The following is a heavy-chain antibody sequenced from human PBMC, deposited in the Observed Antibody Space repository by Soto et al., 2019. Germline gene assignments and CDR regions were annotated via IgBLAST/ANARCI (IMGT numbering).Heavy chain of an antibody. CDR2: INSDGSST. CDR3: ARDSRRPNYYSCGMDV. J-gene: IGHJ6*02. V-gene: IGHV3-74*01. CDR1: GFTFSSYW. Sequence: EVQLVESGGGLVQPGGSLRLSCAASGFTFSSYWMHWVRQAPGKGLVWVSRINSDGSSTSYADSVKGRFTISRDNDKNTLYLQMSSLRAEDTAVYYCARDSRRPNYYSCGMDVWGQGTTVTVSS.